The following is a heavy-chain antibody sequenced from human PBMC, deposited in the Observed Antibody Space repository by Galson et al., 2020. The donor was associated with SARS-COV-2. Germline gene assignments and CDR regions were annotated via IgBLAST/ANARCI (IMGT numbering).Heavy chain of an antibody. D-gene: IGHD3-22*01. J-gene: IGHJ6*02. V-gene: IGHV1-46*01. CDR1: GYSFTSYY. CDR2: INPSGGGT. Sequence: ASVKVSCKASGYSFTSYYIHWVRQAPGQGLEWMGIINPSGGGTRHAQKFQGRVTMTRDTSTSTVYMELSSLRSEDTAVYYCARGNYDSSGGVYYYYGMDVWGQGTTVTVSS. CDR3: ARGNYDSSGGVYYYYGMDV.